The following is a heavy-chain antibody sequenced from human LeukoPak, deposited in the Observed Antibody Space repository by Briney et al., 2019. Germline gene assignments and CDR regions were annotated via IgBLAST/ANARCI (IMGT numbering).Heavy chain of an antibody. CDR2: NSYSGST. CDR3: ARSDMATVFDF. D-gene: IGHD5-24*01. CDR1: GGSISSAAFY. J-gene: IGHJ4*02. Sequence: SQTLSLTCTVSGGSISSAAFYWSWIGQHPGKGLEWIGYNSYSGSTYYNPSLKTRLTISVDTSRNQFSLSLGSVTATDTAFYYCARSDMATVFDFWGRGTLVTVSS. V-gene: IGHV4-31*03.